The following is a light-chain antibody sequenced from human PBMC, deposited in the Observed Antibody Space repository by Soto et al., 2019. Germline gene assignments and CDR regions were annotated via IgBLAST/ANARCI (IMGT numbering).Light chain of an antibody. Sequence: DFQMTQSPSTLSASVGDRVTITYRASQSIHSWLAWYQQKPGRTPKLLIYKASTLAAGVPSRFSGSGSGTDFTLSITSVQPDDFATYHCQQYNAHPYSFGQGTKLEI. CDR1: QSIHSW. CDR3: QQYNAHPYS. CDR2: KAS. V-gene: IGKV1-5*03. J-gene: IGKJ2*03.